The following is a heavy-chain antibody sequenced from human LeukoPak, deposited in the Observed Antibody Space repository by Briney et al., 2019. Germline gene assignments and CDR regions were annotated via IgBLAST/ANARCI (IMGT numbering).Heavy chain of an antibody. CDR1: GFTFSSYS. Sequence: GGSLRLSCAASGFTFSSYSMNWVRQAPGKGLEWVSYISSSSSTIYYADSVKGRFTISRDNAKNSLYLQMNSLRAEDTAVYYCVARCSGGSCYLFAFDIWGQGTMVTVSS. D-gene: IGHD2-15*01. CDR2: ISSSSSTI. CDR3: VARCSGGSCYLFAFDI. J-gene: IGHJ3*02. V-gene: IGHV3-48*01.